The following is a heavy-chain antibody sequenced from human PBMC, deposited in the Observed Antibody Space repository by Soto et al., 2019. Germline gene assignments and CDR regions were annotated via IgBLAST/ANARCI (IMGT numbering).Heavy chain of an antibody. V-gene: IGHV3-74*01. D-gene: IGHD6-19*01. CDR2: INSDGSST. J-gene: IGHJ5*02. CDR3: ARARLSSANWFDP. Sequence: PGGSLRLSCAASGFTFSSYWMHWVRQAPGKGLVWVSRINSDGSSTSYADSVKGRFTISRDNAKNTLYLQMNSPRAEDTAVYYCARARLSSANWFDPWGQGTLVTVSS. CDR1: GFTFSSYW.